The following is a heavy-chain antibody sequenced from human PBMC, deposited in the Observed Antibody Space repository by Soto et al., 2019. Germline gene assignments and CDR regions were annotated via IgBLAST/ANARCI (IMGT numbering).Heavy chain of an antibody. CDR3: AREVYGDYFDY. J-gene: IGHJ4*02. CDR1: GGSISSYY. D-gene: IGHD4-17*01. V-gene: IGHV4-59*12. CDR2: IYYSGST. Sequence: QVQLQESGPGLVKPSETLSLTCTVSGGSISSYYWSWIRQPPGKGLEWIGYIYYSGSTNYTPSRMSRVAISVDTSKSQFSLKLSSVTAADTAVYYCAREVYGDYFDYWGEGTLVTVSS.